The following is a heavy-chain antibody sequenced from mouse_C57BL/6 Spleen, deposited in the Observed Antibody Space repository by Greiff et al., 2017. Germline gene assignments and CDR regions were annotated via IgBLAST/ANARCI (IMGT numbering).Heavy chain of an antibody. Sequence: VQLQQSGGDLVKPGGSLKLSCAASGFTFSSYGMSWVRQTPDKRLEWVATISSGGSYTYYPDSVKGRFTISRDHAKNTLYLQVSSLKSEDTAMYYCARHAYSNYFDYGGQGTTLTVSS. CDR1: GFTFSSYG. CDR2: ISSGGSYT. J-gene: IGHJ2*01. V-gene: IGHV5-6*01. CDR3: ARHAYSNYFDY. D-gene: IGHD2-5*01.